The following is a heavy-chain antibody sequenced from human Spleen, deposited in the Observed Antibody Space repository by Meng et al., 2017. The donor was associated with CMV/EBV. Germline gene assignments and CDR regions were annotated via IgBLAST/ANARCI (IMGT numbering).Heavy chain of an antibody. CDR2: ISSSSSYI. Sequence: GGSLRLSCAASGFTFSSYSMNWVRQAPGKGLEWVSSISSSSSYIYYADSVKGRFTISRDNAKNSLYLQMNSLRAEDTAVYYCARHGRLYNWNYHFDYWSQGTLVTVSS. V-gene: IGHV3-21*04. J-gene: IGHJ4*02. D-gene: IGHD1-7*01. CDR1: GFTFSSYS. CDR3: ARHGRLYNWNYHFDY.